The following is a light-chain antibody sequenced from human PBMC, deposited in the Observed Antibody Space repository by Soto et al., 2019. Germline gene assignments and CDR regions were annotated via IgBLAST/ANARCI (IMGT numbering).Light chain of an antibody. CDR1: ESISGW. V-gene: IGKV1-5*03. Sequence: DIQMTQSPSTLSASVGDRVTITCRASESISGWLAWYQQKPGKAPKLMIFKASTLESGVPSRFSGSGSGTEFTLSMSSLQPDDFAIYYCQQYNSYPRTFGQGTKVEIK. CDR3: QQYNSYPRT. CDR2: KAS. J-gene: IGKJ1*01.